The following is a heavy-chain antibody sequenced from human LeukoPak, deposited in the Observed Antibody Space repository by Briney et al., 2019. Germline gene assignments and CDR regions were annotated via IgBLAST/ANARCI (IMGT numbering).Heavy chain of an antibody. CDR3: SYYDFWSVNYGMDV. CDR1: GFTFSNAW. Sequence: GGSLRLSCAASGFTFSNAWMNWVRQAPGKGLEWVGRIKSKTDGGTTDYAAPVKGRFTISRDDSKNTLYLQMNSLKTEDTAVYYCSYYDFWSVNYGMDVWDQGTTVTVSS. CDR2: IKSKTDGGTT. J-gene: IGHJ6*02. D-gene: IGHD3-3*01. V-gene: IGHV3-15*07.